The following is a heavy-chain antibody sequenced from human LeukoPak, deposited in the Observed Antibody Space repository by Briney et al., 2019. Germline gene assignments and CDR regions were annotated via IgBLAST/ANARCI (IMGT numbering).Heavy chain of an antibody. Sequence: SETLSLTCTVSGGSISSGGYYWSWIRQHPGKGLEWIGYIYYSGSTYYNPSLKSRVTISVDTSKNQFSLKLSSVTAADTAVYYCARDNLYNYDSSGYSGWFDPWGQGTLVTVSS. V-gene: IGHV4-31*03. D-gene: IGHD3-22*01. CDR3: ARDNLYNYDSSGYSGWFDP. J-gene: IGHJ5*02. CDR1: GGSISSGGYY. CDR2: IYYSGST.